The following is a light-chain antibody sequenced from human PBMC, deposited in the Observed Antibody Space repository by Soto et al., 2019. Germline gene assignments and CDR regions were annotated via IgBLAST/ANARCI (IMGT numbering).Light chain of an antibody. V-gene: IGKV3-11*01. CDR3: QQRGSCPPT. Sequence: EIVLTQSPATLSLSPGEIATLSCRASQSLNNHLAWYQQKPGQAPSLLIYDSFNRAIGIPVRFSGSGSGTDFTLTISSLESEDFAFYYCQQRGSCPPTFGQGTNVEI. J-gene: IGKJ1*01. CDR2: DSF. CDR1: QSLNNH.